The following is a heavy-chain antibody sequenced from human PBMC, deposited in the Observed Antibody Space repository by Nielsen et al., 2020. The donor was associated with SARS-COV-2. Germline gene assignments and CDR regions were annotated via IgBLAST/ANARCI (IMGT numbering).Heavy chain of an antibody. CDR3: ARERVIRIAVAEDWFDP. CDR2: IYYSGST. D-gene: IGHD6-19*01. Sequence: SETPSLTCTVSGGSISSSSYYWGWIRQPPGKGLEWIGSIYYSGSTYYNPSLKSRVTISVDTSKNQFSLKLSSVTAADTAVYYCARERVIRIAVAEDWFDPWGQGTLVTVSS. V-gene: IGHV4-39*02. CDR1: GGSISSSSYY. J-gene: IGHJ5*02.